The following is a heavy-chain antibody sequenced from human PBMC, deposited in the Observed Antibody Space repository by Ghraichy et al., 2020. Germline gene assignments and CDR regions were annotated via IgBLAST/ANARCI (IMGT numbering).Heavy chain of an antibody. V-gene: IGHV4-31*03. CDR3: ARDGSGDYGDGYV. D-gene: IGHD4-17*01. J-gene: IGHJ6*04. CDR2: IYYSGST. Sequence: SQTLSLTCTVSGGSISSGGYYWSWIRQHPGKGLEWIGYIYYSGSTYYNPSLKSRVTISVDTSKNQFSLKLSSVTAADTAVYYCARDGSGDYGDGYVWGKGTTVTVSS. CDR1: GGSISSGGYY.